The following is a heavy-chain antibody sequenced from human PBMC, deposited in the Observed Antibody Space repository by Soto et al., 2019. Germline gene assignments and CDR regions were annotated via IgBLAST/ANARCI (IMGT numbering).Heavy chain of an antibody. J-gene: IGHJ1*01. CDR3: AKGRKSTEKDIAVMLAAASSIQH. CDR1: GFTFSDYA. CDR2: ISATGATT. Sequence: PGGVLRLSCVASGFTFSDYAMTWVRQAPGKGLEWVSVISATGATTYYADSVRGRFTISRDNSKNTLNLQMNDLRVEDTAVIYCAKGRKSTEKDIAVMLAAASSIQHWGQGTLVTVSS. V-gene: IGHV3-23*01. D-gene: IGHD2-15*01.